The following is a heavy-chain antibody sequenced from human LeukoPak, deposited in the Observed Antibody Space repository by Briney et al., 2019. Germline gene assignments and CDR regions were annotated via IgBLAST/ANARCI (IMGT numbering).Heavy chain of an antibody. CDR1: GGSFSGYY. V-gene: IGHV4-34*01. CDR2: INHSGST. Sequence: PSETLSLTCAVYGGSFSGYYWSWIRQPPGKGLEWIGEINHSGSTNYNPSLKSRVTISVDTSKNQFSLKLSSVTAADTAVYYCAISTVTSPGYYYYYMDVWGIGTTVTVSS. D-gene: IGHD4-17*01. J-gene: IGHJ6*03. CDR3: AISTVTSPGYYYYYMDV.